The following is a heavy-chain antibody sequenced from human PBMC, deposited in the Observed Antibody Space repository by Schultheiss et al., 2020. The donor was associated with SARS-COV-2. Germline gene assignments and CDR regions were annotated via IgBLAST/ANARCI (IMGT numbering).Heavy chain of an antibody. CDR2: ISYDGSNK. CDR1: GFTFSSYG. CDR3: AKSPDWSGSYWCDY. D-gene: IGHD1-26*01. Sequence: GGSLRLSCAASGFTFSSYGMHWVRQAPGKGLEWVAVISYDGSNKYYADSVKGRFTISRDNSKNTLYLQMNSLRAEDTAVYYCAKSPDWSGSYWCDYWGQGTLVTVSS. J-gene: IGHJ4*02. V-gene: IGHV3-30*18.